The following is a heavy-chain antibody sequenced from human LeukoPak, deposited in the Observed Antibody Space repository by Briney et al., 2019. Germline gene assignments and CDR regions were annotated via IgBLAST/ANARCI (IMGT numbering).Heavy chain of an antibody. J-gene: IGHJ4*02. D-gene: IGHD3-10*01. CDR2: TYYRSKWYN. V-gene: IGHV6-1*01. Sequence: SQTLSLTCAISGDSVSSNSAVWNWIRQSPSRGLEWLGRTYYRSKWYNDYAVSMKSRITINPDTSKNQFSLQLNSATPEDTAVYFCASLITASEMGFDFWGQGTLVTVSS. CDR1: GDSVSSNSAV. CDR3: ASLITASEMGFDF.